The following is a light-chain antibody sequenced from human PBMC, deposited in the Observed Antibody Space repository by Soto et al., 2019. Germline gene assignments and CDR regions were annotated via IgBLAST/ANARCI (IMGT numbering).Light chain of an antibody. J-gene: IGKJ5*01. CDR3: QEDYINSLT. V-gene: IGKV1-5*01. Sequence: QAAPPQASSVGDVVTITCWASQSLNNYLAWYQQKPGKAPKLLIYDASTLERGAPSRFSGTGSGTEFTLTISSLQADDFAPYYSQEDYINSLTFAQGTLLE. CDR2: DAS. CDR1: QSLNNY.